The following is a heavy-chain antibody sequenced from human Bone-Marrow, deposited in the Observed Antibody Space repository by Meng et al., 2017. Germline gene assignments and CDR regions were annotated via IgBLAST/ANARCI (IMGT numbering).Heavy chain of an antibody. D-gene: IGHD3-10*01. CDR1: GYTFTSYG. Sequence: ASVKVSCKASGYTFTSYGISWVRQAPGQGLEWMGWISAYNGNTNYAQKLQGRVTMTTDTSTSTAYMELRSLRSDDTAVYYCAGAPPELLWFGECDVWGQGTTVTVSS. CDR2: ISAYNGNT. J-gene: IGHJ6*02. V-gene: IGHV1-18*01. CDR3: AGAPPELLWFGECDV.